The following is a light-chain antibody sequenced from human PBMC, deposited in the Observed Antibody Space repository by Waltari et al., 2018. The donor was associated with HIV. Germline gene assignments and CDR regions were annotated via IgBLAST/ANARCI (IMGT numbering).Light chain of an antibody. V-gene: IGLV2-14*03. Sequence: QSALTQPASVSGSPGQSITISCTGTSSDVGGYKYVSWYQQYPGKAPKLIIYDVTNRPSGVSNRFSGSKSGNTASLTISGLQSEDEADYYCCSYTSSITGRVFRTGTKVTVL. J-gene: IGLJ1*01. CDR1: SSDVGGYKY. CDR3: CSYTSSITGRV. CDR2: DVT.